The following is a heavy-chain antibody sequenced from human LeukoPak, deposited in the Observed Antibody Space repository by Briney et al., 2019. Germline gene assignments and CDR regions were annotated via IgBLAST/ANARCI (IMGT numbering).Heavy chain of an antibody. Sequence: ASVKVPCKASGYTFTGYYIHWVRQAPGQGLEWMGWINAGNGNIKYSQKLQGRVTITGDTSASTAYMELSSLRSEDTAVYYCARGYCSSTSCYMDVWGQGTTVT. V-gene: IGHV1-3*01. J-gene: IGHJ6*02. CDR2: INAGNGNI. CDR1: GYTFTGYY. CDR3: ARGYCSSTSCYMDV. D-gene: IGHD2-2*01.